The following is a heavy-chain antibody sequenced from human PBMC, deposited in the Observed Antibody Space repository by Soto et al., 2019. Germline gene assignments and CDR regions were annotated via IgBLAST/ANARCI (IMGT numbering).Heavy chain of an antibody. D-gene: IGHD3-16*01. CDR3: ARHKQERWGYYYYMDV. Sequence: QVQLQESGPGLVKPSETLSLTCTVSGGSINSYYWSWIRQPPGKGLEWIGYIYYSGSTNYNPSLKSRVTISADTSKNQFSLKLSSVTAADTALYYCARHKQERWGYYYYMDVWGKGTTVTVSS. CDR1: GGSINSYY. J-gene: IGHJ6*03. CDR2: IYYSGST. V-gene: IGHV4-59*08.